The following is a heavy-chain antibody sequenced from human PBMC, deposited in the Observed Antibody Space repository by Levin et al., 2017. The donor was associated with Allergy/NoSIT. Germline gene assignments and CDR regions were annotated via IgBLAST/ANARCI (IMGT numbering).Heavy chain of an antibody. J-gene: IGHJ4*02. V-gene: IGHV3-23*01. Sequence: QPGGSLRLSCAASGFTFINYAMSWVRQAPGKGLEWVSAIRGSGSTTSYAESVKGRFTISRDNYRSTVYLQMNSLRVEDTAVYYCAKDFYDNGWPGHLDNWGQGTLVTVSS. CDR2: IRGSGSTT. CDR1: GFTFINYA. D-gene: IGHD6-19*01. CDR3: AKDFYDNGWPGHLDN.